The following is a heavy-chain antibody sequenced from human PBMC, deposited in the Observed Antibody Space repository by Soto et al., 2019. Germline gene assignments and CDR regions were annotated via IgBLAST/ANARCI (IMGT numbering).Heavy chain of an antibody. D-gene: IGHD3-22*01. CDR3: ARQIYDSDTGPNFQYYFDS. CDR2: IDPSDSQT. J-gene: IGHJ4*02. CDR1: GYSFAGYW. Sequence: PGESLKISCKGSGYSFAGYWITWVRQKPGKGLEWMGRIDPSDSQTYYSPSFRGHVAISATKSITTVFLQWSSLRASDTAMYYCARQIYDSDTGPNFQYYFDSWGQGTPVTVSS. V-gene: IGHV5-10-1*01.